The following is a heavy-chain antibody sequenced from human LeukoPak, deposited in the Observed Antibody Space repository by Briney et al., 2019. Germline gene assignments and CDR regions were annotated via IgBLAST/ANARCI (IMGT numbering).Heavy chain of an antibody. CDR1: GFTFSSYS. V-gene: IGHV3-30*04. D-gene: IGHD4-11*01. J-gene: IGHJ4*02. CDR3: ARDVGRDTITTEIAY. Sequence: PGGSLRLSCAASGFTFSSYSMSWVRQAPGKGLERVAVISSDGKNKNHADSVKGRFTISRDKSTLYLEMNNLRAEDTALYYCARDVGRDTITTEIAYWGQGTLVTVSS. CDR2: ISSDGKNK.